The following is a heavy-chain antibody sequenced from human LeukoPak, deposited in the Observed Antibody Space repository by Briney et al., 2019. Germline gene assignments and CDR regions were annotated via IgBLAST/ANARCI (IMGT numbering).Heavy chain of an antibody. CDR1: GGSISSSSYY. CDR3: AKDQIQWLARGPFDY. V-gene: IGHV4-39*07. D-gene: IGHD6-19*01. CDR2: IYYSGST. Sequence: SETLSLTCTVSGGSISSSSYYWGWIRQPPGKGLEWIGSIYYSGSTYYNPSLKSRVTISVDTSKNQFSLKLSSVTAADTAVYYCAKDQIQWLARGPFDYWGQGTLVTVSS. J-gene: IGHJ4*02.